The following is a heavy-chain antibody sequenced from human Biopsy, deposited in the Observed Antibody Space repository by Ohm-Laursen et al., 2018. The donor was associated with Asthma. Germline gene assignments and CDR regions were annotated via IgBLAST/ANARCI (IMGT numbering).Heavy chain of an antibody. Sequence: STQPLTLTRTFSGFSLSKRVVGVGWIRLPPREAPDWLALIYRNGDTHYNPALRSRLTITKDTSRKQVVLAMSNMDTVDTGTYFCARAERRVEFSYFDNWGLGTLVYVSS. D-gene: IGHD1-1*01. J-gene: IGHJ4*01. CDR1: GFSLSKRVVG. CDR2: IYRNGDT. V-gene: IGHV2-5*01. CDR3: ARAERRVEFSYFDN.